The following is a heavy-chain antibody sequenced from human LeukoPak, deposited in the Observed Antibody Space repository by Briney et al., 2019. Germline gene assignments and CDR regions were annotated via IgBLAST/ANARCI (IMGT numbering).Heavy chain of an antibody. V-gene: IGHV4-59*01. CDR3: ANAGYSTTWLFDF. CDR1: GASISSYY. D-gene: IGHD2-21*01. J-gene: IGHJ4*02. Sequence: SETLSLTCTVSGASISSYYWNWIRQPPGKGLEWIGSMYYTGRTNYNPSFKSRVTISVDTSKSQFSLNLTSVTAADTAVYYCANAGYSTTWLFDFWGQGTLVTVSS. CDR2: MYYTGRT.